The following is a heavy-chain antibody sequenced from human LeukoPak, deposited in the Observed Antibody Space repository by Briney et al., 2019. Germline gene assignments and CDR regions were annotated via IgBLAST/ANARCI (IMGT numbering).Heavy chain of an antibody. CDR2: IIPMFGIA. V-gene: IGHV1-69*13. CDR1: GGTFRRYA. D-gene: IGHD6-19*01. CDR3: ARDRPYTGGWRGFLY. J-gene: IGHJ4*02. Sequence: GASVKVSSKASGGTFRRYAISWVRQAPGQGLEWMGGIIPMFGIANYAQKFQGRVTITADESTSTAYMELSSLRSEDTAVYYCARDRPYTGGWRGFLYWGQGTLVTVSS.